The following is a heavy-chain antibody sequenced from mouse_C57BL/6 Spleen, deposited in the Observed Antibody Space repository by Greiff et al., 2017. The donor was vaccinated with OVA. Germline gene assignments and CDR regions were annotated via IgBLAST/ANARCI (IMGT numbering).Heavy chain of an antibody. D-gene: IGHD1-1*01. CDR3: ARREGATTDWYFDV. CDR2: IHPNSGST. CDR1: GYTFTSYW. Sequence: VQLQQPGAELVKPGASVKLSCKASGYTFTSYWMHWVKQRPGQGLEWIGMIHPNSGSTNYNEKFKSKATLTVDKSSSTAYMQLSSLTSEDSAVYYCARREGATTDWYFDVWGTGTTVTVSS. V-gene: IGHV1-64*01. J-gene: IGHJ1*03.